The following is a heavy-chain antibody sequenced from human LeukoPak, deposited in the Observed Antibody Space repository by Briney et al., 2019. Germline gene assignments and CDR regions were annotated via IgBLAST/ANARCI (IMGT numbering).Heavy chain of an antibody. CDR2: MNPNSGNT. J-gene: IGHJ3*02. CDR3: ARGYGDYETDAFDI. CDR1: GDTFTSYD. D-gene: IGHD4-17*01. Sequence: ASVKVPCKASGDTFTSYDINWVRQATGQGLEWMGWMNPNSGNTGYAQKFQGRVTITRNTSISTAYMELSSLRSEDTAVYYCARGYGDYETDAFDIWGQGTMVTVSS. V-gene: IGHV1-8*03.